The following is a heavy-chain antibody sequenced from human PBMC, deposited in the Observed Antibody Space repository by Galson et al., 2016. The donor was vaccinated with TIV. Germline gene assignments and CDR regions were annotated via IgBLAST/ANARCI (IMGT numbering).Heavy chain of an antibody. CDR1: GFTFSSYA. CDR3: ARERTSVVGRSLDF. Sequence: SLRLSCAASGFTFSSYAMHWVRQAPGKGLEWVAIVSYDGRTKDDSDSMRGRFTISRDNSKNTLYLQMNGLRREDTGIYYCARERTSVVGRSLDFWGQGTVVTVSS. D-gene: IGHD2-15*01. CDR2: VSYDGRTK. V-gene: IGHV3-30-3*01. J-gene: IGHJ4*02.